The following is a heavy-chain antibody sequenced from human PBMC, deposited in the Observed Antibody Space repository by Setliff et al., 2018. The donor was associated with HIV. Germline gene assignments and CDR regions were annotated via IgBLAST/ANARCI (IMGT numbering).Heavy chain of an antibody. J-gene: IGHJ6*03. V-gene: IGHV4-4*08. Sequence: PSETLSLTCTVSGGSISSHYWSWIRQPPGKGLEWIGHIYTSGSTNYNPSLKSRVTMSVGTSKNQFSLKLSSVTAADTAVYYCARCYYNFWSGYPLDYMDVWGKGTMVTVSS. CDR2: IYTSGST. CDR3: ARCYYNFWSGYPLDYMDV. CDR1: GGSISSHY. D-gene: IGHD3-3*01.